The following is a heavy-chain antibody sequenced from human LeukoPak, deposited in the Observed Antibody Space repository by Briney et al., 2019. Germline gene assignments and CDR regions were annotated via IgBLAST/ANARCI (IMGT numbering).Heavy chain of an antibody. J-gene: IGHJ5*02. CDR1: GGSFSGYY. Sequence: SETLSLTCAVYGGSFSGYYWSWIRQPPGKGLDWIGDISHSGSTNYNPSLKSRVTISVDTSKKQFSLKLTSVTAADTAVYYCASGYGSGSYYNYPRGWFDPWGQGTLVTVSS. D-gene: IGHD3-10*01. CDR3: ASGYGSGSYYNYPRGWFDP. CDR2: ISHSGST. V-gene: IGHV4-34*01.